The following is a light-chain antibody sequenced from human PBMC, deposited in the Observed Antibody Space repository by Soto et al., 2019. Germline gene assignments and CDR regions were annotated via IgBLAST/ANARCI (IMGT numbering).Light chain of an antibody. CDR2: GAS. CDR3: LQYGSSPYT. V-gene: IGKV3-20*01. CDR1: QSVSSSY. J-gene: IGKJ2*01. Sequence: EIVLTQSPGTLSLSPGERATLSCRASQSVSSSYLAWYQQKPGQAPSPIIYGASSRATGIPDSVSGSGSGTDFTLTSSRLEPEDFAVYYCLQYGSSPYTFGQGTKLEIK.